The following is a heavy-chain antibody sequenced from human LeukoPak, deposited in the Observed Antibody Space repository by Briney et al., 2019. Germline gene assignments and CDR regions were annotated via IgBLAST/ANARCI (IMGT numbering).Heavy chain of an antibody. Sequence: GGSLRLSSAASGFTSSSYSMNWVRQAPGKGLEWISYIRSSSRTIYYADSVKGRFTISRDNATNSLYLQMNSLRAEDTAVYYCARGTGGSCYSAYDCWGQGTLVTVSS. CDR1: GFTSSSYS. V-gene: IGHV3-48*04. J-gene: IGHJ4*02. CDR3: ARGTGGSCYSAYDC. CDR2: IRSSSRTI. D-gene: IGHD2-15*01.